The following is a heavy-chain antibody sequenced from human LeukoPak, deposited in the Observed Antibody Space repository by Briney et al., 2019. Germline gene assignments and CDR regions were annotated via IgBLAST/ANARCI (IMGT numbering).Heavy chain of an antibody. J-gene: IGHJ4*02. D-gene: IGHD3-10*01. V-gene: IGHV3-23*01. Sequence: HPGGSLRLSCAASGFTFSSYAMGWVRQAPGKGLEWVSAISGSGGSTYYADSVKGRFTISRDNSKNTLYLQMNSLRAEDTAVYYCAKETVRGGGLDYWGQGTLVTVSS. CDR1: GFTFSSYA. CDR3: AKETVRGGGLDY. CDR2: ISGSGGST.